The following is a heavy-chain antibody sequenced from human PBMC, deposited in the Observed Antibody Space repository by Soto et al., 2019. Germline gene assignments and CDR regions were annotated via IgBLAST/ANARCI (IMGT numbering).Heavy chain of an antibody. Sequence: SETLSLTCTVSGGSISSSSYYWGWIRQPPGKGLEWIGSFYYSGSTFYNPSLKSRVTISVDTSKNQFSLKLTSVTAADTAVYYCARTERGVIAVFDYWGQGTLVT. J-gene: IGHJ4*02. CDR2: FYYSGST. CDR3: ARTERGVIAVFDY. D-gene: IGHD6-19*01. V-gene: IGHV4-39*01. CDR1: GGSISSSSYY.